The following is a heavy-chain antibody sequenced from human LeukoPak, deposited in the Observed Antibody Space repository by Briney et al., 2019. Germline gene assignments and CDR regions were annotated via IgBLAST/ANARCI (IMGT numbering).Heavy chain of an antibody. Sequence: ASVTVSCKASGYTFTSYDINWVRQAPGQGLEWMGWMNPNSGNTGYAQKFQGRVTMTRNTSISTAYMELSSLRSEDTAVYYCARAGYYGSGSSFDYWGQGTLVTVSS. V-gene: IGHV1-8*01. CDR1: GYTFTSYD. J-gene: IGHJ4*02. D-gene: IGHD3-10*01. CDR3: ARAGYYGSGSSFDY. CDR2: MNPNSGNT.